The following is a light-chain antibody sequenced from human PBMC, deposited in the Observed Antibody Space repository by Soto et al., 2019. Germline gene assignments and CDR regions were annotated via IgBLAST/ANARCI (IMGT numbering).Light chain of an antibody. CDR1: QSVSSSY. J-gene: IGKJ4*01. V-gene: IGKV3-20*01. CDR3: QQYGSSPLT. CDR2: GAS. Sequence: EMVLTQSPGTLSLPPGERATLSCRASQSVSSSYLAWYQQKPGQAPRLLIYGASSRATGIPDRFSGSGSGTAFTLTISRLEPEDFAVYYCQQYGSSPLTFGGGTKVEIK.